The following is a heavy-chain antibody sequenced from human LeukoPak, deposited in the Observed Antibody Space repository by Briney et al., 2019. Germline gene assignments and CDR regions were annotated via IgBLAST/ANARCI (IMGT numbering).Heavy chain of an antibody. CDR3: AKSSYGDYRLSFFSH. Sequence: GGSLRLSCAASGFTFSNCGMQWVRQAPGKGLEWVTFISYDGSNKYYADSVKGRFTISRDNSKNTLYMQMNSLRAEDTAVYYCAKSSYGDYRLSFFSHWGQGTLVTVSS. D-gene: IGHD4-17*01. J-gene: IGHJ4*02. CDR1: GFTFSNCG. CDR2: ISYDGSNK. V-gene: IGHV3-30*18.